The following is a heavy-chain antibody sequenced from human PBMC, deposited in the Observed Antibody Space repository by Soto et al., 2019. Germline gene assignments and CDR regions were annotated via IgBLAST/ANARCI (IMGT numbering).Heavy chain of an antibody. J-gene: IGHJ4*02. V-gene: IGHV1-69*13. CDR2: IIPIFGTA. Sequence: VKVSCKASGGTFSSYAISWVRQAPGQGLEWMGGIIPIFGTANYAQKFQGRVTITADESTSTAYMELSSLRSEDTAVYYCAYRVDRRGDYVFDYWGQGTLVTVSS. D-gene: IGHD4-17*01. CDR3: AYRVDRRGDYVFDY. CDR1: GGTFSSYA.